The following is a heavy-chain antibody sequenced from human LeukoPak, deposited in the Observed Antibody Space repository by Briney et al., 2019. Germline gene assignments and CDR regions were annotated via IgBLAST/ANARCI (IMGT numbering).Heavy chain of an antibody. J-gene: IGHJ4*02. CDR3: HTYYYDSSGYSIDY. CDR1: GYTFTSYD. CDR2: MNPNSGNT. Sequence: ASVKVSCKASGYTFTSYDINWVRQATGQGLEWMGWMNPNSGNTGYAQKLQGRVTMTTDTSTSTAYMELRSLRSDDTAVYYCHTYYYDSSGYSIDYWGQGTLVTVSS. D-gene: IGHD3-22*01. V-gene: IGHV1-8*02.